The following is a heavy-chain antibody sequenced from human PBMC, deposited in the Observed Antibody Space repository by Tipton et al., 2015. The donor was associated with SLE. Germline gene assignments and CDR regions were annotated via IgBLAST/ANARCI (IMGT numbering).Heavy chain of an antibody. V-gene: IGHV3-23*01. D-gene: IGHD3-10*01. CDR1: GFTFSSYA. Sequence: GSLRLSCAASGFTFSSYAMNWVRQPPGKGLEWVSTITGGGGTPYYADSVKGRFTVSRDNSKNTVYLQMNSLRGEDTALYYCAKERITFESWGQGTPVTVSS. CDR3: AKERITFES. J-gene: IGHJ4*02. CDR2: ITGGGGTP.